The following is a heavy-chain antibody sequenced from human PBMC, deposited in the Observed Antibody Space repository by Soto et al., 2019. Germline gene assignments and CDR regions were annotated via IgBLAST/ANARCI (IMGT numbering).Heavy chain of an antibody. CDR3: AKDISGRGSFYYYYGMDV. D-gene: IGHD1-26*01. Sequence: GGSLRLSCAASGCTFEDYAMNWVRQPPGKGLEWVSGISWNGGSIGYADSVKARFTISRDNAKNSLYLQMNSLTSEDTAFYYCAKDISGRGSFYYYYGMDVWGQGTTVTVSS. CDR1: GCTFEDYA. V-gene: IGHV3-9*01. CDR2: ISWNGGSI. J-gene: IGHJ6*02.